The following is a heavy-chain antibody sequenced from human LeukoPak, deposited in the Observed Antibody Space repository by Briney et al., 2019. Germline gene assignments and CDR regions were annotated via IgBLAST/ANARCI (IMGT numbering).Heavy chain of an antibody. CDR2: INHSGST. CDR1: GGSFSGYY. Sequence: KPSETLSLTCAVYGGSFSGYYWSRIRQPPGKGLEWIGEINHSGSTNYNPSLKSRVTISVDTSKNQFSLKLSSVTAADTAVYYCARGPYGGNAASYFDYWGQGTLVTVSS. J-gene: IGHJ4*02. D-gene: IGHD4-23*01. V-gene: IGHV4-34*01. CDR3: ARGPYGGNAASYFDY.